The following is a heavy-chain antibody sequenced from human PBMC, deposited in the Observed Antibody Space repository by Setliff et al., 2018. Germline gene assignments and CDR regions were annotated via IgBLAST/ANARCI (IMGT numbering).Heavy chain of an antibody. J-gene: IGHJ3*02. D-gene: IGHD4-17*01. V-gene: IGHV4-31*03. Sequence: SETLSLTCTVSGGSISSGTYYWNWVRQHPGKGLEWIGNIYNSGNTHCNPSLKSRVTISVDTSKNQLSLKLSSVTAADTAVYYCARSMGDYGDYIEDAFDIWGQGAMVTVSS. CDR1: GGSISSGTYY. CDR3: ARSMGDYGDYIEDAFDI. CDR2: IYNSGNT.